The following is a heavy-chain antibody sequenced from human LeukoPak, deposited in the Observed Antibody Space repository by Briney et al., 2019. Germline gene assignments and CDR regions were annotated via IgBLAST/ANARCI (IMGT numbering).Heavy chain of an antibody. CDR2: MNPNSGGT. CDR3: GRDLGSTVIVGGDAFDL. V-gene: IGHV1-2*02. CDR1: GYIFSDYY. Sequence: GASVKVSRKASGYIFSDYYLHWVREAPGQGLEWMRWMNPNSGGTNYAQEFQGKITMTGDTSTGYLGVSRLRSGDTGVYFWGRDLGSTVIVGGDAFDLWGQGTMVTVSS. J-gene: IGHJ3*01. D-gene: IGHD2/OR15-2a*01.